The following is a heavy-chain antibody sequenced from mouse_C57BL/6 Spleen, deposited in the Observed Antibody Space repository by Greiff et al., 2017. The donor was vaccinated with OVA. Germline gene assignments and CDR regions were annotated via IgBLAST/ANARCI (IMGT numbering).Heavy chain of an antibody. D-gene: IGHD1-1*01. CDR2: IDPANGNT. CDR3: ARGYYGDWYFDV. CDR1: GFNIKNTY. J-gene: IGHJ1*03. V-gene: IGHV14-3*01. Sequence: EVQLQQSVAELVRPGASVKLSCPASGFNIKNTYMHWVKQSPEQGLEWIGRIDPANGNTKYAPKFQGKATITSDTSSNTAYLQLSSLTSEDTAIYYCARGYYGDWYFDVWGTGTTVTVSS.